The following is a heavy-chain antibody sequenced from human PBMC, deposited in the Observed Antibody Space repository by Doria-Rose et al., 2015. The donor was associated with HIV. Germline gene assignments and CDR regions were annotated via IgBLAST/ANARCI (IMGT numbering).Heavy chain of an antibody. CDR3: ARVPDNYITPPFDY. D-gene: IGHD3-10*01. CDR1: GGSFSDHY. Sequence: SETLSLTCAVYGGSFSDHYWSWIRQPPGKGLEWIGEINDTGSANYNPSLKSRVTISVDTSKNQFSLKVSSVTAADTAVYYCARVPDNYITPPFDYWGQEKLVTVSS. J-gene: IGHJ4*02. V-gene: IGHV4-34*01. CDR2: INDTGSA.